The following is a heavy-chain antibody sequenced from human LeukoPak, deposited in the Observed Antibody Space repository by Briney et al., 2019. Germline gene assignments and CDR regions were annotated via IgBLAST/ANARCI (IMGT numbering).Heavy chain of an antibody. V-gene: IGHV4-34*01. CDR2: INQGRGT. CDR1: GGSFSGFF. D-gene: IGHD5-24*01. CDR3: ARGLGEGYPAY. J-gene: IGHJ4*02. Sequence: SETLSLTCAVQGGSFSGFFWTWMRQTPGKGPEWIGEINQGRGTNCNPSLQSRATISEDPSRNQFSLKLSSVTAAYAAVYYCARGLGEGYPAYWGQGTRVTVSS.